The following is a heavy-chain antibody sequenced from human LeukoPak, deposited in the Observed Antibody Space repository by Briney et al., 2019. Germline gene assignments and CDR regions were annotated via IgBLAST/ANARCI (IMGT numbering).Heavy chain of an antibody. J-gene: IGHJ6*02. D-gene: IGHD3-3*01. CDR2: IYYSGST. Sequence: ASETLSLTCTVSGGSISSYYWSWIQQPPGKGLEWIGYIYYSGSTNYNPSLKSRVTISVDTSKNQFSLKLSSVTAADTAVYYCARNYDFWSGYYPDYGMDVWGQGTTVTVSS. CDR3: ARNYDFWSGYYPDYGMDV. CDR1: GGSISSYY. V-gene: IGHV4-59*01.